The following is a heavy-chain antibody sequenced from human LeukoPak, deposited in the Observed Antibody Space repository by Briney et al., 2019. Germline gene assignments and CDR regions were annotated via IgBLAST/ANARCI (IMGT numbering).Heavy chain of an antibody. V-gene: IGHV4-38-2*02. CDR3: ATLVSTRYYFDY. Sequence: PSETLSLTCTVSDYSISSGYGYYWGWIRQPPGKGLEWIGNIYHSGITYYNHFNSSLRSRVTISIDTSKNQFSLRLTSVTAADTAVYFCATLVSTRYYFDYWGQGTLVTVSS. J-gene: IGHJ4*02. CDR1: DYSISSGYGYY. CDR2: IYHSGIT. D-gene: IGHD5/OR15-5a*01.